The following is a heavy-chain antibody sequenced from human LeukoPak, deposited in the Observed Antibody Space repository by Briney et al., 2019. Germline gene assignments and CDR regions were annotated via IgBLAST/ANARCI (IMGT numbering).Heavy chain of an antibody. D-gene: IGHD6-6*01. V-gene: IGHV3-23*01. CDR3: AKDLWSSSSPVRFDY. CDR2: IRASGGNT. Sequence: GGSLRLSCAPSGLSFGSYTMGWVRQAPGKGLQWGSDIRASGGNTHYGDSEKGRSPISRDNFKNTLYLHMNSLRAEDTAVYYCAKDLWSSSSPVRFDYWGQGILVTVSS. CDR1: GLSFGSYT. J-gene: IGHJ4*02.